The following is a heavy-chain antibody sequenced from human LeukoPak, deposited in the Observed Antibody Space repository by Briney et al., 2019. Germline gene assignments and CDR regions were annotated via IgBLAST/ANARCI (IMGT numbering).Heavy chain of an antibody. CDR2: ISYDGGNK. J-gene: IGHJ4*02. CDR3: ATTEQWLVQGGFDY. Sequence: TGRSLRLSCAASGFTFTSYGMHWVRQAPGKGLEWVAVISYDGGNKYYADSVKGRLTISRDNSKNTLYLQMNSLRAEDTAVFYCATTEQWLVQGGFDYWGQGTLVTVSS. CDR1: GFTFTSYG. V-gene: IGHV3-30*03. D-gene: IGHD6-19*01.